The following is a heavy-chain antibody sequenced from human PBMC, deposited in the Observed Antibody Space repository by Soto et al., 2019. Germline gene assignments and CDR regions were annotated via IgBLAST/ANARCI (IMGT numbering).Heavy chain of an antibody. Sequence: QGQLVQSGAEVKKPGASVKVSCKASGYTFTSYGISWVRQAPGQGLEGMGWISAKKGNTKYAQKFQGRVTMTTDTSTSTAYMELRSLRSDDTAVYYCAREILSPDFYFHGMDVWGQGTTVTVSS. CDR2: ISAKKGNT. CDR3: AREILSPDFYFHGMDV. CDR1: GYTFTSYG. J-gene: IGHJ6*02. V-gene: IGHV1-18*04. D-gene: IGHD2-15*01.